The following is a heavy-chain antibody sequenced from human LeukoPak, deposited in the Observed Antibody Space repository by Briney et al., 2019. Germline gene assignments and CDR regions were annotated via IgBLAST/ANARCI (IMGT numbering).Heavy chain of an antibody. J-gene: IGHJ1*01. Sequence: GGSLRLSWAASGSILSSNYMRWPRQAPGKGLEWVSVIYSGGSTYYADSVKGRFTISRDNSKNTLYLQMKSLRAEDTAVYYCARTDETAPAEDFQHWGQGTLVTVSS. V-gene: IGHV3-53*01. D-gene: IGHD2-21*02. CDR2: IYSGGST. CDR1: GSILSSNY. CDR3: ARTDETAPAEDFQH.